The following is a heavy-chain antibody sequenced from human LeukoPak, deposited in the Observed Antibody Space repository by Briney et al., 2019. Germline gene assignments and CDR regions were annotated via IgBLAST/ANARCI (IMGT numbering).Heavy chain of an antibody. CDR1: GFTFSSYG. J-gene: IGHJ4*02. V-gene: IGHV3-30*02. CDR2: IRYDGSNK. Sequence: GGSLRLSCATSGFTFSSYGMHWVRQAPGKGLEWVAFIRYDGSNKYYADSVKGRFTISRDNSKNTLCLQMNSLRAEDTAVYYCAKDYDFWSGSYGLDYWGQGTLVTVSS. CDR3: AKDYDFWSGSYGLDY. D-gene: IGHD3-3*01.